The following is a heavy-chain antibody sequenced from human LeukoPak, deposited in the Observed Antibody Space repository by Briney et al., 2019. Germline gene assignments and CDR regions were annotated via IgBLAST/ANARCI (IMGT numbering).Heavy chain of an antibody. CDR3: ARHRSKYGPDDY. D-gene: IGHD4-17*01. Sequence: ASETLSLTCTVSGGSISSSSYYWGWIRQPPGKGLEWIGSIYYSGSTYYNPSLKSRVTISLDTSKSQFSLKLSSVTATDTAVYYCARHRSKYGPDDYWGQGTLVTVSS. V-gene: IGHV4-39*01. CDR1: GGSISSSSYY. CDR2: IYYSGST. J-gene: IGHJ4*02.